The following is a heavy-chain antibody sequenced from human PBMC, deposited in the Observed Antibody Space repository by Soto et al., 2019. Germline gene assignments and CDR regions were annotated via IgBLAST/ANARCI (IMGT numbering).Heavy chain of an antibody. Sequence: GGSLRLSCEGFGYTFRGYGMIWVRQAPGKGLECVSYISSDETIVNYADSVKGRFTISRDNAKNSLFLQMNSLRAEDTAVYYCARVQKQLVILYYYYYMDVWGKGTMVTVSS. V-gene: IGHV3-48*04. CDR2: ISSDETIV. J-gene: IGHJ6*03. CDR1: GYTFRGYG. D-gene: IGHD6-6*01. CDR3: ARVQKQLVILYYYYYMDV.